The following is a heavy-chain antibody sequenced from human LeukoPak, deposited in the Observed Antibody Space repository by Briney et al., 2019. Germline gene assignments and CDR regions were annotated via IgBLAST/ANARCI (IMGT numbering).Heavy chain of an antibody. CDR3: ARGILYCSSTSCYLRGNYYYYYMDV. CDR1: GGTFSSYA. D-gene: IGHD2-2*01. V-gene: IGHV1-69*05. CDR2: IIPIFGTA. J-gene: IGHJ6*03. Sequence: SVEVSCKASGGTFSSYAISWVRQAPGQGLEWMGGIIPIFGTANYAQKFQGRVTITTDESTSTAYMELSSLRYEDTAVYYCARGILYCSSTSCYLRGNYYYYYMDVWGKGTTVTVSS.